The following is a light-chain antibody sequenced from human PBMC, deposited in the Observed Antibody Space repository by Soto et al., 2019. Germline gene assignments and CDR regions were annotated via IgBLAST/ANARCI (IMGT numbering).Light chain of an antibody. CDR3: QYYSSSLSIT. V-gene: IGKV3-20*01. Sequence: EIVLTQSPGILSLSPGERATLSCRASQSVRSTYLAWYQQKPGQAPRLLIHGASSRATGIPDRFSGSGSGKDFTLTTSRLEPEDFAVYYCQYYSSSLSITFGQGTRLDIK. CDR1: QSVRSTY. CDR2: GAS. J-gene: IGKJ5*01.